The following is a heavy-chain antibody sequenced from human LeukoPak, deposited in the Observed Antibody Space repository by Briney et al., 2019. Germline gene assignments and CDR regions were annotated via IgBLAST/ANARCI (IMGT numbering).Heavy chain of an antibody. CDR3: ARGLSAIVY. CDR1: GFTFSSYA. D-gene: IGHD2-15*01. V-gene: IGHV3-30*04. Sequence: GGSLRLSCAASGFTFSSYAMHWVRQAPGKGLEWVAVISYDGSNKYYADSVKGRFTISRDNSKNTLYLRMNSLRAEDTAVYYCARGLSAIVYWGQGTLVTVSS. CDR2: ISYDGSNK. J-gene: IGHJ4*02.